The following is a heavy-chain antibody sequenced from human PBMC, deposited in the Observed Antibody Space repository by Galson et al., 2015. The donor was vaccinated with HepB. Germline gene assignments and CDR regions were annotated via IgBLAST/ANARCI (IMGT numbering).Heavy chain of an antibody. CDR2: ISSGSSTI. CDR3: AREVLVAAIDY. D-gene: IGHD2-2*01. CDR1: RFTFSSYS. J-gene: IGHJ4*02. Sequence: SLRLSCAASRFTFSSYSMNWVRQAPGKGLEWVSYISSGSSTIYYADSVKGRFTISRDNAKNSLYLQMNSLRAEDTAVYYCAREVLVAAIDYWGQGTLVTVSS. V-gene: IGHV3-48*01.